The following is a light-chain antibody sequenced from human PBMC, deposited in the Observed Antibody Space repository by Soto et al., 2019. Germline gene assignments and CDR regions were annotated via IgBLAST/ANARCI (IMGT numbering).Light chain of an antibody. Sequence: QSVLTQPPSVSAAAGQKVTNSCSGSSSNIGNNYVSWYQQLPGTAPKLLIYDNNKRPSGIPDRFSGSKSGTSATLGITGLQTGDEADYYCGTWDSSLSAVLFGGGTKLTVL. CDR1: SSNIGNNY. J-gene: IGLJ2*01. CDR3: GTWDSSLSAVL. V-gene: IGLV1-51*01. CDR2: DNN.